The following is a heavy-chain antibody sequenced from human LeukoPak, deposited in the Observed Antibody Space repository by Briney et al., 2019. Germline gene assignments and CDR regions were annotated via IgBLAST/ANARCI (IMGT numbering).Heavy chain of an antibody. D-gene: IGHD5-12*01. CDR3: ATGGYSGYDCFKFDY. Sequence: ASVKVSCKVSGYTLTELSMHWVRQAPGKGLEWMGGFDPEDGETIYAQKFQGRVTMTEDTSTDTAYMELSSLRSEDTAVYYCATGGYSGYDCFKFDYWGQGTLVTVSS. CDR1: GYTLTELS. CDR2: FDPEDGET. J-gene: IGHJ4*02. V-gene: IGHV1-24*01.